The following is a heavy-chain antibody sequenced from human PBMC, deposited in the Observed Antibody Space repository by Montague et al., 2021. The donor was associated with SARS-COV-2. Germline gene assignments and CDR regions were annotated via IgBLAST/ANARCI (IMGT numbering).Heavy chain of an antibody. CDR3: ARDYPPPLWFGELDYYGMDV. D-gene: IGHD3-10*01. Sequence: CAISGDSVSSNSAAWNWIRQSPSRGLEWLGRTYYRSKWYNDYAVSVKSRITINPDTSKNQFPLQLNSVAPEDTAVYYCARDYPPPLWFGELDYYGMDVWGQGTTVTVSS. J-gene: IGHJ6*02. CDR2: TYYRSKWYN. V-gene: IGHV6-1*01. CDR1: GDSVSSNSAA.